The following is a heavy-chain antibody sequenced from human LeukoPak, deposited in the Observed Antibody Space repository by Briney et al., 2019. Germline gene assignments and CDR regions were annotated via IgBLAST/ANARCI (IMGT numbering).Heavy chain of an antibody. CDR1: GGSFSGYY. CDR2: VNQSGST. V-gene: IGHV4-34*01. Sequence: SETLSLTCAVYGGSFSGYYWGWIRQPPGKGLEWIGEVNQSGSTNYNPSLKSRVSISVDTSKNQFSLKLSSVTAADTAVYYCASLGSGSYSRKNWYFDLWGRGTLVTVSS. D-gene: IGHD3-10*01. J-gene: IGHJ2*01. CDR3: ASLGSGSYSRKNWYFDL.